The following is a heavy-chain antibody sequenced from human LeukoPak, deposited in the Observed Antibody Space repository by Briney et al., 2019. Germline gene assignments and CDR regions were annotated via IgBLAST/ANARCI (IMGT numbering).Heavy chain of an antibody. J-gene: IGHJ3*02. CDR1: GYTFTGYY. CDR3: ARDSRGYSSGWYAYYDAFDI. D-gene: IGHD6-19*01. CDR2: SNPNSGGT. Sequence: ASVKVSCKASGYTFTGYYMHWVRQAPGQGLEWMGWSNPNSGGTNYAQKFQGRVTMTRDTSISTAYMELSRLRSDETAVYYCARDSRGYSSGWYAYYDAFDIWGQGTMVTVSS. V-gene: IGHV1-2*02.